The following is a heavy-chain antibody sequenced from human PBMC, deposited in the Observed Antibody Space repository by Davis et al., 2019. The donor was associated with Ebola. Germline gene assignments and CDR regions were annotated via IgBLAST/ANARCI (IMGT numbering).Heavy chain of an antibody. CDR3: AREGSSIAARLPWFDP. CDR2: INPNSGGT. V-gene: IGHV1-2*06. D-gene: IGHD6-6*01. Sequence: AASVKVSCKASGYTFTGYDMYWVRQAPGQGLEWMGRINPNSGGTNYAQKFQGRVTMTRDTSISTAYMELSRLRSDDTAVYYCAREGSSIAARLPWFDPWGQGTLVTVSS. CDR1: GYTFTGYD. J-gene: IGHJ5*02.